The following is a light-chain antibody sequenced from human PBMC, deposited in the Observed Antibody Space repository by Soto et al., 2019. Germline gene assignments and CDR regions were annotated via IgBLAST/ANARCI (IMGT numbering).Light chain of an antibody. CDR2: EVS. CDR1: SSDVGGYNY. V-gene: IGLV2-14*01. J-gene: IGLJ2*01. Sequence: QSALPQPASVSGSPGQSITISCTGTSSDVGGYNYVSWYQQHPGKAPKLMIYEVSNRPSGVSNRFSGSKSGNTASLTISGLQAEDEADYDCSSYTSSSALEVVFGGGTKLTVL. CDR3: SSYTSSSALEVV.